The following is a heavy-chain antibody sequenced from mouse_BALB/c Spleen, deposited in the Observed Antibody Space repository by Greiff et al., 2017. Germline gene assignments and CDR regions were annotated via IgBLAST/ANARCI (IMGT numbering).Heavy chain of an antibody. V-gene: IGHV3-8*02. CDR2: ISYSGST. CDR1: GDSITSGY. Sequence: VQLKESGPSLVKPSQTLSLTCSVTGDSITSGYWNWIRIFPGNKLEYMGYISYSGSTYYNPSLKSRISITRDTSKNQYYLQLNSVTTEDTATYYCARAPYDYDADFFDYWGQGTTLTVSS. D-gene: IGHD2-4*01. J-gene: IGHJ2*01. CDR3: ARAPYDYDADFFDY.